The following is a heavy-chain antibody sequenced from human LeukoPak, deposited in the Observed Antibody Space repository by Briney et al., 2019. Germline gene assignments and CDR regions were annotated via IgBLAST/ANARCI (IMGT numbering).Heavy chain of an antibody. CDR2: ISGSGGST. Sequence: SGGSLRLSCAASGFTFSSYAMSWVRQAPGKGLEWVSAISGSGGSTYYADSVKGRFTISRDNSKNTLYLQMNSLKAEDTAVYYCAKDREYSSSWNYYFDSWGQGTLVTVSS. D-gene: IGHD6-13*01. J-gene: IGHJ4*02. CDR1: GFTFSSYA. V-gene: IGHV3-23*01. CDR3: AKDREYSSSWNYYFDS.